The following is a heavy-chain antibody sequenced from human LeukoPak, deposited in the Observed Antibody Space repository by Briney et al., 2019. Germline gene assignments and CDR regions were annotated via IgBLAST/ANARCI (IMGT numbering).Heavy chain of an antibody. CDR2: INGDGGST. D-gene: IGHD3-22*01. V-gene: IGHV3-23*01. CDR1: GFTFSSYA. Sequence: GGSLRLSCAASGFTFSSYAMSWVRQAPGKGLERVSGINGDGGSTYYADSVKGRFTISRDNSKNTLYLQMNSLRAEDTAVYYYAKDARAYYYDSSGYYYDFDYWGQGTLVTVSS. CDR3: AKDARAYYYDSSGYYYDFDY. J-gene: IGHJ4*02.